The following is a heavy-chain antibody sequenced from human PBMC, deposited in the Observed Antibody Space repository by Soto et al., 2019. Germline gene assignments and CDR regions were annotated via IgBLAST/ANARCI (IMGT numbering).Heavy chain of an antibody. D-gene: IGHD3-3*01. CDR1: GYSFSNYA. CDR3: ARYSPYNDFWSIIMEVYHYGLDV. CDR2: INVYKGDT. V-gene: IGHV1-18*01. J-gene: IGHJ6*02. Sequence: QVQLVQSGGEVKKPGASVKVSCKASGYSFSNYAISWVRQAPGQGLEWMGWINVYKGDTKYSQKFQDRVTVTTDTSTSTAYMEFRSLRSDDTGVYYCARYSPYNDFWSIIMEVYHYGLDVWGQGTTVSVSS.